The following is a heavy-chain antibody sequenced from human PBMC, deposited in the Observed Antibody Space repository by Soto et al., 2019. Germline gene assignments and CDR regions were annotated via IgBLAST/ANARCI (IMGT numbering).Heavy chain of an antibody. D-gene: IGHD3-22*01. CDR2: ISSSGSTI. V-gene: IGHV3-48*03. CDR1: GFTFSSYE. J-gene: IGHJ3*02. Sequence: GGSLRLSCAASGFTFSSYEMNWVRQAPGKGLEWVSYISSSGSTIYYADSVKGRFTISRDNAKNSLYLQMNSLRAEDTAVYYCARSRSLNYYDSSGYDAFDIWGQGTMVTVSS. CDR3: ARSRSLNYYDSSGYDAFDI.